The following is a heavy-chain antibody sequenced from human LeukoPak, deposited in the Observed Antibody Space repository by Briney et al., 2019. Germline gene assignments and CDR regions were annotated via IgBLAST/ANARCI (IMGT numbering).Heavy chain of an antibody. CDR1: GFTFSSYA. D-gene: IGHD1-26*01. V-gene: IGHV3-23*01. CDR3: AKEYTGTFSPFPSYFDN. J-gene: IGHJ4*02. CDR2: ITGSGGRT. Sequence: PGGSLRLSCAASGFTFSSYAMNWVRQAPGKGLEWVSAITGSGGRTYYPDSVKGRFTISRDNSKNTLYLQMNSLRAEDTAIYYCAKEYTGTFSPFPSYFDNWGQGTLVTVSS.